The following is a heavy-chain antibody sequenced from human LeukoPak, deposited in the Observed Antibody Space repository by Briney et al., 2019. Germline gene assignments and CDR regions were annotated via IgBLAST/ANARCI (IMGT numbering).Heavy chain of an antibody. D-gene: IGHD4-17*01. CDR3: AKCLLLRSDDYAPFDY. CDR2: ISGRGDNT. J-gene: IGHJ4*02. CDR1: GFTISSYA. V-gene: IGHV3-23*01. Sequence: PGGSLRLSCAASGFTISSYAMNWVRQAPGKGLEWVSAISGRGDNTYYTDSVRGRFTISRDNSRNTLYLQMNSLRAEDTAVYYCAKCLLLRSDDYAPFDYWGQGILVTVSS.